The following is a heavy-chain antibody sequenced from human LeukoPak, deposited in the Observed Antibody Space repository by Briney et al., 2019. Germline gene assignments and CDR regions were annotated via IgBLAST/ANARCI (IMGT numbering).Heavy chain of an antibody. CDR1: GGSISSISYY. V-gene: IGHV4-39*01. CDR2: MYHNGST. Sequence: SETLSLTCTVSGGSISSISYYWGWIRQPPGKGLGWIGSMYHNGSTYYNPSLKSRVTISVDTSKNQFSLKLTSVTAADTAVYYCARHPSGRMWLQQGGWFDPWGQGTLVTVSS. J-gene: IGHJ5*02. D-gene: IGHD5-24*01. CDR3: ARHPSGRMWLQQGGWFDP.